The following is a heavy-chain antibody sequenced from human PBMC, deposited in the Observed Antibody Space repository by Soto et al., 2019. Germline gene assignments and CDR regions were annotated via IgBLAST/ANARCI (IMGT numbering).Heavy chain of an antibody. V-gene: IGHV4-34*01. Sequence: PSETLSLTCAVYGGSFSGYYWSWIRQPPGKGLEWIGEINHSGSTNYNPSLKSRVTISVDTSKNQFSLKLSSVTAADTAVYYCARGQGDKAMVRPFDYWGQGTLVTVSS. J-gene: IGHJ4*02. D-gene: IGHD5-18*01. CDR2: INHSGST. CDR1: GGSFSGYY. CDR3: ARGQGDKAMVRPFDY.